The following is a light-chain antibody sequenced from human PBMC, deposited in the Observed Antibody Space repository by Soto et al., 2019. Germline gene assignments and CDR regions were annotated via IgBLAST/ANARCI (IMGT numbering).Light chain of an antibody. J-gene: IGLJ1*01. V-gene: IGLV2-23*01. CDR2: EGS. CDR1: SSDVGSSNL. CDR3: CSFARSSTSYV. Sequence: QSVLTQPASVSGSPGQSITISCTGTSSDVGSSNLVSWYQQHPGKTPKLIIYEGSRRPSGVSGRFSGSMSGNAASLTISGLQAEDEADYYCCSFARSSTSYVFGTGT.